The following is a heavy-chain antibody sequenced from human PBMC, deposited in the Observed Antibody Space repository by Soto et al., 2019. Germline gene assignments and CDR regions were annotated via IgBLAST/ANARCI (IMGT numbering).Heavy chain of an antibody. D-gene: IGHD3-10*01. V-gene: IGHV1-69*04. CDR3: ATSYGSGYRAFDY. CDR2: VNPILSMS. Sequence: QVQLVQSGAEVKGPGSSVKVSCKASGDTFNFYSINWVRQALGLGLEWMGRVNPILSMSNFAQRFQGRVTMTADKSTSTAYMELSGLRSEDTAIYYCATSYGSGYRAFDYWGQGALVTVSS. CDR1: GDTFNFYS. J-gene: IGHJ4*02.